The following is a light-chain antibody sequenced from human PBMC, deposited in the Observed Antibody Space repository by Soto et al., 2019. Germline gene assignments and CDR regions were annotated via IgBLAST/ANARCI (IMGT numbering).Light chain of an antibody. CDR3: SSFTSVHTGV. J-gene: IGLJ3*02. V-gene: IGLV2-14*01. CDR2: HVT. Sequence: QSALTQPASVSGSPGQSITISCTGSNSDVGGYDYVSWYQQHPGKDPKLLIYHVTNRPSGASDRFSGSKSGNTASLTISGLQPEDEADYYCSSFTSVHTGVFGGGTKLTVL. CDR1: NSDVGGYDY.